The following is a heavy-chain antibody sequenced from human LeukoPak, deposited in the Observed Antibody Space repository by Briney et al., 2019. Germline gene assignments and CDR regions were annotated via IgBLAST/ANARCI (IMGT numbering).Heavy chain of an antibody. J-gene: IGHJ4*02. Sequence: SETLSLTCTVSGGSISSYYWSWIRQPPGKGLEWIGYIYYSGSTYYNPSLKSRVTISVDTSKNQFSLKLSSVTAADTAVYYCARARGGYNRNFDYWGQGTLVTVSS. CDR3: ARARGGYNRNFDY. CDR1: GGSISSYY. D-gene: IGHD5-24*01. V-gene: IGHV4-59*12. CDR2: IYYSGST.